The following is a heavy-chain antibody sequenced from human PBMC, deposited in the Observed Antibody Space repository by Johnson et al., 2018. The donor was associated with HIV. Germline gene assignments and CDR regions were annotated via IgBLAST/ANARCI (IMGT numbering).Heavy chain of an antibody. D-gene: IGHD6-19*01. CDR2: IRFDGNNK. J-gene: IGHJ3*01. Sequence: QVQLVESGGGVVQPGGSLRLSCAASGFTFSSYGMHWVRQAPGKGLEWVSFIRFDGNNKYYADSVKGRFTISRDNSKKTLHLQMSSLGGDDTAIYYCAKVIALAGRPDAFDVWGRGTVVTVSS. CDR1: GFTFSSYG. CDR3: AKVIALAGRPDAFDV. V-gene: IGHV3-30*02.